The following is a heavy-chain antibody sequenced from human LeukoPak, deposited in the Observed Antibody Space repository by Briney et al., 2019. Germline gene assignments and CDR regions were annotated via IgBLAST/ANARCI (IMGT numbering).Heavy chain of an antibody. D-gene: IGHD6-19*01. CDR3: ARLRLAEIDY. CDR2: ISSSGRTI. V-gene: IGHV3-48*03. J-gene: IGHJ4*02. Sequence: GGSLRLSCAASGFTFSRYEMNWVRQATGKALKWVSYISSSGRTIYYVDYVKGRFTISRDNAKNSLYLQMNSLRAEDTAVYYCARLRLAEIDYWGQGTLVTVSS. CDR1: GFTFSRYE.